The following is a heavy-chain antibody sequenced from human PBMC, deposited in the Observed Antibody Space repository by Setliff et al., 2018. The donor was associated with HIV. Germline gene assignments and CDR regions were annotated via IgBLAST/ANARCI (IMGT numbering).Heavy chain of an antibody. Sequence: GGSLRLSCAASGFTFSSFGMHWVRQAPGKGLEWVTFIRYDGTSKYYTDSVKGRFTISRDNSKNTLYLQMNSLRAEDTAVYYCARALRYCGGDCYPWYFDLWGRGTLVTVSS. CDR2: IRYDGTSK. CDR3: ARALRYCGGDCYPWYFDL. D-gene: IGHD2-21*02. J-gene: IGHJ2*01. CDR1: GFTFSSFG. V-gene: IGHV3-30*02.